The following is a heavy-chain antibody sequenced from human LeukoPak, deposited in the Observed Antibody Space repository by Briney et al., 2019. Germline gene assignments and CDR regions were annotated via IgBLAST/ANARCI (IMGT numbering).Heavy chain of an antibody. D-gene: IGHD2-2*01. J-gene: IGHJ3*02. CDR2: IYYSGST. Sequence: PSETLSLTRTVSGGSISSYYWSWIRQPPGKGLEWIGYIYYSGSTNYNPSLKSRVTISVDTSKNQFSLKLSSVTAADTAVYYCARPLMDCSSTSCHSDAFDIWGQGTMVTVSS. V-gene: IGHV4-59*12. CDR3: ARPLMDCSSTSCHSDAFDI. CDR1: GGSISSYY.